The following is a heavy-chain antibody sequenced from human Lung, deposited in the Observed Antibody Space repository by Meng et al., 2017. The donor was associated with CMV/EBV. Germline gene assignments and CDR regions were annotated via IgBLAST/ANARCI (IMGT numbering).Heavy chain of an antibody. J-gene: IGHJ4*02. D-gene: IGHD6-13*01. Sequence: GESLKISCVASGSTFRSYAMHWVRQAPGKGLEWVAFISYDGGKKYYAGSVKGRFTISRDNSNNTLYLQMSSLRADDTAVYYCVRSFAPYTSSWYGFWGQGPLVTVSS. V-gene: IGHV3-30-3*01. CDR1: GSTFRSYA. CDR3: VRSFAPYTSSWYGF. CDR2: ISYDGGKK.